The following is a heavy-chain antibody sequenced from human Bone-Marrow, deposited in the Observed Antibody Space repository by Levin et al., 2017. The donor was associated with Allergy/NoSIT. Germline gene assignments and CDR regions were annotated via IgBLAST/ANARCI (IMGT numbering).Heavy chain of an antibody. V-gene: IGHV4-31*03. CDR3: ARRNGDKHFDY. CDR2: IFHNGNS. Sequence: SQTLSLTCTVSGGSITSGGHYWSWIRQHPGKGLEWIGFIFHNGNSYYNPSLKSRLPISVDTSKNQFSLNLNSVTAADAAVYFCARRNGDKHFDYWGQGKLVTVSS. J-gene: IGHJ4*02. D-gene: IGHD4-17*01. CDR1: GGSITSGGHY.